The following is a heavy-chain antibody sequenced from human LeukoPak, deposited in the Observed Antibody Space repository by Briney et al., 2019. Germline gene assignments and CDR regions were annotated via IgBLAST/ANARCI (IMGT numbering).Heavy chain of an antibody. J-gene: IGHJ5*02. CDR2: IYHSGST. V-gene: IGHV4-38-2*02. CDR3: ARDLRSYTTSSPWFDP. D-gene: IGHD6-6*01. Sequence: SETLSLTCTVSGFSISSAYYWGWIRQPPGKGLEWIGSIYHSGSTFHNPSLKSRVTISVDTSKNQFSLELSSVTAADTAVYYCARDLRSYTTSSPWFDPWGQGALVTVSS. CDR1: GFSISSAYY.